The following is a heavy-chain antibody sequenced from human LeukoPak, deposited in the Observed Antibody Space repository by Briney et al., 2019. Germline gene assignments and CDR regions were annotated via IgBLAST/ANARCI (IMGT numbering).Heavy chain of an antibody. CDR3: ARVQGVGATYFDY. D-gene: IGHD1-26*01. J-gene: IGHJ4*02. Sequence: PSETLSLTCTVSGASISSSYWSWIRQPPGKGLEWIGYIHYSGNTNYTPTLKNRLTMSVDTSKNQFSLKLSSVTAADTAVYYCARVQGVGATYFDYWGQGTLVTVSS. CDR2: IHYSGNT. V-gene: IGHV4-59*01. CDR1: GASISSSY.